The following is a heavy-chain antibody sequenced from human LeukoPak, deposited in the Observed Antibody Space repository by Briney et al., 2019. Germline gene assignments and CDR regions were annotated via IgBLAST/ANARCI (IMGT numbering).Heavy chain of an antibody. D-gene: IGHD6-6*01. Sequence: SGGSLRLSCAASGFTFSSYSMNWVRQAPGKGLEWVSSISSSSSYIYYADSVKGRFTISRDNSKNTLYLQMNSLRAEDTAVYYCARVAGGIAARRDYWGQGTLVTVSS. CDR3: ARVAGGIAARRDY. CDR1: GFTFSSYS. V-gene: IGHV3-21*01. J-gene: IGHJ4*02. CDR2: ISSSSSYI.